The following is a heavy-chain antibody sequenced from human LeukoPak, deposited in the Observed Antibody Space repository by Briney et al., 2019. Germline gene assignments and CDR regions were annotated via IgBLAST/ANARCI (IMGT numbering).Heavy chain of an antibody. V-gene: IGHV1-18*01. CDR3: AREGDYGDYRVYYYGMDV. D-gene: IGHD4-17*01. CDR1: GYTFTSYG. J-gene: IGHJ6*02. CDR2: ISAYNGNT. Sequence: ASVKVSCKASGYTFTSYGISWVRQAPGQGVEWMGWISAYNGNTNYAQKLQGRVTMTTDTSTSTAYMELRSLRSDDTAVYYCAREGDYGDYRVYYYGMDVWGQGTTVTVSS.